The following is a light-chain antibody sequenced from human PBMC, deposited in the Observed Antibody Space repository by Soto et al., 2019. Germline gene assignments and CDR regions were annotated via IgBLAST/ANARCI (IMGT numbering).Light chain of an antibody. CDR3: QQYNSYFCT. J-gene: IGKJ2*02. CDR2: DSS. Sequence: DIQMTQSPSTLSSSVGDRVTLTCRASQSVSSWLAWYQQKGVKAPMLLIYDSSSLESGVPSRFSGSGSGTEFTPANSSLQTDDYATVYCQQYNSYFCTFGQGTKVESK. V-gene: IGKV1-5*01. CDR1: QSVSSW.